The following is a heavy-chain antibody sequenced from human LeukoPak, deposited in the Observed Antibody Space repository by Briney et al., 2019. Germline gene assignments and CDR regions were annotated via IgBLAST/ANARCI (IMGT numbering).Heavy chain of an antibody. D-gene: IGHD3-10*01. J-gene: IGHJ3*02. CDR1: GDSVSGNSAA. Sequence: SQTLSLTCAISGDSVSGNSAAWNWIRQSPSRGLEWLGRTSYRSKWYRDYAVSVKSRITVNPDTSKNQFSLQLNSVTPEDTAVYYCAREFTVVGGVVNAFDIWGQGTMVTVSS. CDR3: AREFTVVGGVVNAFDI. CDR2: TSYRSKWYR. V-gene: IGHV6-1*01.